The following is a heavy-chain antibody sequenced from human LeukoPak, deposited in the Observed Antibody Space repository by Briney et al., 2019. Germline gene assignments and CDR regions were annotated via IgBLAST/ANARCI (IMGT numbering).Heavy chain of an antibody. CDR1: GYTFTNYT. Sequence: ASVKVSCKVSGYTFTNYTINWVRLAPGQGLEWMGWIDTNTGNPTYAQGFAGRFVFSLDTSVTTTYLQISSLKAEGTAVYYCTRGRDTTGYFVYWGQVTLVTVSS. CDR2: IDTNTGNP. J-gene: IGHJ4*02. V-gene: IGHV7-4-1*02. D-gene: IGHD3-22*01. CDR3: TRGRDTTGYFVY.